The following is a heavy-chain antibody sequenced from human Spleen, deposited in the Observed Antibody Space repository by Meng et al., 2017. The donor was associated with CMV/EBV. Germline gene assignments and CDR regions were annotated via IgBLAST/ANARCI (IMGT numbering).Heavy chain of an antibody. CDR2: ISWSGSNI. J-gene: IGHJ5*02. Sequence: GGSLRLSCVASGFTFSSFEMNWVRQAPGKGLEWLSYISWSGSNIYYADSVKGRFTVSRDNAKNSLYLQMNSLRAEDTAIYYCAGRGFLEWSQHWFDPWGQGTLVTVSS. V-gene: IGHV3-48*03. CDR1: GFTFSSFE. D-gene: IGHD3-3*01. CDR3: AGRGFLEWSQHWFDP.